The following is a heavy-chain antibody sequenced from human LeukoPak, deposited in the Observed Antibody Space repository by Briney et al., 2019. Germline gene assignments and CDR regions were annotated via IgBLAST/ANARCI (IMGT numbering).Heavy chain of an antibody. Sequence: ASVKLSCKVSGYTLTELSMHWVRQAPGKRLEWRGGFDPEDGETIYAKKFQGRVTMTEDTSTDTAYMELSSLRSEDTAVYYCATDRGRVDAFDIWGQGTMVTVLS. CDR3: ATDRGRVDAFDI. D-gene: IGHD1-1*01. J-gene: IGHJ3*02. CDR1: GYTLTELS. CDR2: FDPEDGET. V-gene: IGHV1-24*01.